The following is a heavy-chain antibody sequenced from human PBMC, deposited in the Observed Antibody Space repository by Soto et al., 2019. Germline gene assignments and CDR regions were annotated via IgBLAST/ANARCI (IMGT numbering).Heavy chain of an antibody. J-gene: IGHJ3*02. Sequence: SETLSLTCTVSGGSISSYYWSWIRQPPGKGLEWIGYIYYSGSTNYNPSLKSRVTISVDTSKNQFSLKLSSVTAADTAVYYCARHSSLVLTGEGETAFDIWGQGTMVTVSS. CDR1: GGSISSYY. V-gene: IGHV4-59*08. D-gene: IGHD7-27*01. CDR3: ARHSSLVLTGEGETAFDI. CDR2: IYYSGST.